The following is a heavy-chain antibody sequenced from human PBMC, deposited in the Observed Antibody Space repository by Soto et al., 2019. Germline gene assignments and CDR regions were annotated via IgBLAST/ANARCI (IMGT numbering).Heavy chain of an antibody. D-gene: IGHD2-8*02. V-gene: IGHV3-7*04. CDR1: GFTFSGYW. J-gene: IGHJ5*02. CDR2: ISPDGSEE. Sequence: GGSLRLSCAASGFTFSGYWMTWVRQAPGKGLEGVANISPDGSEEYYVDSVKGRFTISRDNAKNSVYLQMNSLRGEDTALYYCTRDLNQVTGPWGQGTQVPVSS. CDR3: TRDLNQVTGP.